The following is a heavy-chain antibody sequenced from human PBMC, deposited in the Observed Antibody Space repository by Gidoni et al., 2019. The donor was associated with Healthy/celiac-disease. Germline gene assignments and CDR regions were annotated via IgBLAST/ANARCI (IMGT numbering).Heavy chain of an antibody. Sequence: QVQLVQSGAEVKKPGSSVKVSCKASGGPFSRYAISWVRQAPGQGLEWMGGIIPIFGTANYAQKFQGRVTITADKSTSTAYMELSSLRSEDTAVYYCARRGGYDFWSGYDYYFDYWGQGTLVTVSS. CDR3: ARRGGYDFWSGYDYYFDY. CDR2: IIPIFGTA. CDR1: GGPFSRYA. J-gene: IGHJ4*02. V-gene: IGHV1-69*06. D-gene: IGHD3-3*01.